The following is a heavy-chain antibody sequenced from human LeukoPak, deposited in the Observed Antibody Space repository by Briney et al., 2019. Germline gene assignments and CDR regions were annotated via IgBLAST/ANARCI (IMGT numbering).Heavy chain of an antibody. V-gene: IGHV5-51*01. CDR3: ARQQYCSGTSCFIVFDAFDI. D-gene: IGHD2-2*01. CDR2: IYPVDADT. Sequence: GSSLNISCPGSGSTFSSYGIGCGRQVPGKGREWMATIYPVDADTRYIPSFQGQVTIPADKSYTTAYPQCSSLKASDTAMYYCARQQYCSGTSCFIVFDAFDIWGQGTMVTVSS. J-gene: IGHJ3*02. CDR1: GSTFSSYG.